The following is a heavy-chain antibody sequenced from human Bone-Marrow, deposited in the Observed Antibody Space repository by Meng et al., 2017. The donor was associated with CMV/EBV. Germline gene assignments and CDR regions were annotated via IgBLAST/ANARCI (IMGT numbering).Heavy chain of an antibody. CDR2: IYYSGST. V-gene: IGHV4-59*01. CDR1: GGSISSYY. J-gene: IGHJ6*01. Sequence: SETLSLTCTVSGGSISSYYWSWVRQPPGKGLEWIGYIYYSGSTNYNPSLKSRVTISVDTSQNQFSLKLSSVTAADTAVYYCARMIAAAFDYYGMDVWGQGTTVTVYS. CDR3: ARMIAAAFDYYGMDV. D-gene: IGHD6-13*01.